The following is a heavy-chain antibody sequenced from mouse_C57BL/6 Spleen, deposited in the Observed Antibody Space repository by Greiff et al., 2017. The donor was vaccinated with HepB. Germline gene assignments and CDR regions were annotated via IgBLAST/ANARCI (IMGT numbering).Heavy chain of an antibody. CDR3: ARQIYDGYYMRSGAMDY. Sequence: EVHLVESGGGLVQPGGSLKLSCAASGFTFSDYGMAWVRQAPRKGPEWVAFISNLAYSIYYADTVTGRFTISRENAKNTLYLEMSSLRSEDTAMYYCARQIYDGYYMRSGAMDYWGQGTSVTVSS. CDR2: ISNLAYSI. D-gene: IGHD2-3*01. V-gene: IGHV5-15*01. J-gene: IGHJ4*01. CDR1: GFTFSDYG.